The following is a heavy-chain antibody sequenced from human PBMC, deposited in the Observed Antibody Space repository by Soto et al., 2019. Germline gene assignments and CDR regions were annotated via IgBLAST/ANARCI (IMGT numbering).Heavy chain of an antibody. V-gene: IGHV3-30-3*01. CDR3: ARLPLA. J-gene: IGHJ5*02. CDR1: GFTFSSYP. CDR2: ISYNTNNK. Sequence: QVQLLESGGDLVQPGRSLRLSCAASGFTFSSYPMHWVRQAPGKGLEWVAFISYNTNNKQYADSVRGRFTISRDNGKKTVYLQMSSLRPEDTAVYYCARLPLAWGQGTLVTVS.